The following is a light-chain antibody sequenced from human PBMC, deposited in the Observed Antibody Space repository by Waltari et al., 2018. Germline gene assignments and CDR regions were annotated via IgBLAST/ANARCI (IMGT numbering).Light chain of an antibody. CDR3: VAWDDTVNGLV. CDR1: SSNIGSNV. V-gene: IGLV1-44*01. J-gene: IGLJ2*01. CDR2: SNN. Sequence: QSVLTQPPSASGTPGQRVTISCSGSSSNIGSNVVNWHRQVPGAAPTLLIYSNNQRPSGVPDRFSASKSGTSASLAISGLQSDDEADYYCVAWDDTVNGLVFVAGTKLTVL.